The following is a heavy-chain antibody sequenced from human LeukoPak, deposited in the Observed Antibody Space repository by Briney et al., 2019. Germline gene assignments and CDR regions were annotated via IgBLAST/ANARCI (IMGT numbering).Heavy chain of an antibody. V-gene: IGHV1-69*05. CDR2: IIPIFGTA. CDR1: GYTFTSYG. D-gene: IGHD3-10*01. J-gene: IGHJ3*02. Sequence: GASVKVSCKASGYTFTSYGISWVRQAPGQGLEWMGRIIPIFGTANYAQKFQGRVTITTDESTSTAYMELSSLRSEDTAVYYCARPTTRWFGELSPDAFDIWGQGTMVTVSS. CDR3: ARPTTRWFGELSPDAFDI.